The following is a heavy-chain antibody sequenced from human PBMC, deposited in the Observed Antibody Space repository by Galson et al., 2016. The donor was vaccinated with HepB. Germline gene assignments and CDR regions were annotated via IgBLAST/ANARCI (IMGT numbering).Heavy chain of an antibody. CDR1: GFSFASYG. V-gene: IGHV3-33*01. D-gene: IGHD1-26*01. CDR3: ARDSLPYTTKWSRLDN. CDR2: IWFHGSNQ. Sequence: SLRLSCAASGFSFASYGMHWARQAPGEGLEWVAFIWFHGSNQFYADSVKGRFTISKDDSKKTLYLQMNSLRVEDTAVYYCARDSLPYTTKWSRLDNWGQGTLVIVSS. J-gene: IGHJ4*02.